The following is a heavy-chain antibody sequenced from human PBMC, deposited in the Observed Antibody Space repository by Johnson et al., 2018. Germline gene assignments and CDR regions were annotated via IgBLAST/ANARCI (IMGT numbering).Heavy chain of an antibody. D-gene: IGHD3-3*01. CDR2: ISFDGRNK. CDR1: GFRFSDYG. J-gene: IGHJ6*03. CDR3: AKCFDFWRGYYIYMDV. V-gene: IGHV3-30*18. Sequence: QVQLVQSGGGVVQPGRSLRLSCAASGFRFSDYGIHWVRQSPGKGLEWVAVISFDGRNKYYTDSVQGRFTISRADSKNTLYLQMNSLRAEDTAVYYCAKCFDFWRGYYIYMDVWGKGTTVTVSS.